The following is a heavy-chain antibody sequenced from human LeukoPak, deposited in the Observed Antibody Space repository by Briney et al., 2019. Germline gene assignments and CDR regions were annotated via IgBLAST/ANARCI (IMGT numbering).Heavy chain of an antibody. Sequence: PSETLSLTCTVSGGSISSYYWSWIRQPPGKRLEWIGYIYYSGTTNYNPSLKSRVTISVDTSKNQFSLKLSSVTAADTAVYFCARYWSRFDYWGQGILVTVSS. D-gene: IGHD1-1*01. J-gene: IGHJ4*02. CDR2: IYYSGTT. V-gene: IGHV4-59*08. CDR1: GGSISSYY. CDR3: ARYWSRFDY.